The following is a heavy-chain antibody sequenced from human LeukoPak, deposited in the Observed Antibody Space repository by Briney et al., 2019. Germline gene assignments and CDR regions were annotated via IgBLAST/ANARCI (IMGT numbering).Heavy chain of an antibody. CDR2: ISGSGGST. Sequence: PGGSLRLSCAASGFTFSSYAMRWVRQAPGKGLEWVSAISGSGGSTYYADSVKGRFTISRDNSKNTLYLQMNSLRAEDTAVYYCAKDLEYSSGWNGFDYWGQGTLVTVSS. V-gene: IGHV3-23*01. D-gene: IGHD6-19*01. J-gene: IGHJ4*02. CDR3: AKDLEYSSGWNGFDY. CDR1: GFTFSSYA.